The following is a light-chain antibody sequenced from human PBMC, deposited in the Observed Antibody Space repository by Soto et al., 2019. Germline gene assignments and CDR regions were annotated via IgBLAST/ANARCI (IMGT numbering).Light chain of an antibody. V-gene: IGKV3-15*01. CDR2: GIS. J-gene: IGKJ4*01. Sequence: EIVMTQSPVTLSVSPGERVTLSCRASQSLATNLAWYQQKPGQTPRLVIYGISARASGIPGRFSGSGFGTDFTPTISSLQPEDSAVYYCQQYLDWPLTFGGGTKVEI. CDR1: QSLATN. CDR3: QQYLDWPLT.